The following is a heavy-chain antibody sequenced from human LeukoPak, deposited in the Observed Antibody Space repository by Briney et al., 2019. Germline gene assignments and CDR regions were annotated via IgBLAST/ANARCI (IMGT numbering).Heavy chain of an antibody. J-gene: IGHJ3*02. CDR1: GYSFPSYW. Sequence: GESLKISGKDSGYSFPSYWIGWVRQMPGKGLEWMGIIYPGDSDTRYSPSFQGQVTISADKSISTAYLQWSSLKASDTAMYYCARKTDDAFDIWGQGTMVTVSS. V-gene: IGHV5-51*01. CDR2: IYPGDSDT. CDR3: ARKTDDAFDI.